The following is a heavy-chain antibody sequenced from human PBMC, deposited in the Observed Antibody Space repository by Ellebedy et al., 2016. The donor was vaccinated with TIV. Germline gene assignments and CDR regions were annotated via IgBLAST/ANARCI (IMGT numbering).Heavy chain of an antibody. CDR3: AREPSGVGWYDSSWFDP. V-gene: IGHV1-3*01. CDR2: INAGNGNT. Sequence: AASVKVSCKASGYTFTSYAMHWARQPPGQRLEWMGWINAGNGNTKYSQKFQGRVTITRDTSASTAYMELSSLRSEDTAVYYCAREPSGVGWYDSSWFDPWGQGTLVTVSS. CDR1: GYTFTSYA. J-gene: IGHJ5*02. D-gene: IGHD6-19*01.